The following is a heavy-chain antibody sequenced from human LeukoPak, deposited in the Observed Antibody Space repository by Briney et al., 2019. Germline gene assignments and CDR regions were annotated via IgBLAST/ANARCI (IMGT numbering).Heavy chain of an antibody. J-gene: IGHJ4*02. CDR3: ARGGEWSYDY. Sequence: PSETLFLTCTVSDDSINDYYWSWIRQPAGKGLEWIGRIYTTGSTNYNPSLKSRVTMSIDMSKNQFSLNLSSVTAADTAVYYCARGGEWSYDYWGQGTLVTVSS. CDR1: DDSINDYY. CDR2: IYTTGST. V-gene: IGHV4-4*07. D-gene: IGHD3-3*01.